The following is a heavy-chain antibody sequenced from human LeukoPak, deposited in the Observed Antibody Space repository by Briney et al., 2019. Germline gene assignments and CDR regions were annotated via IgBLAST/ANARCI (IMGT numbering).Heavy chain of an antibody. CDR1: GFTFSSYG. CDR2: IRYDGSNK. D-gene: IGHD3-22*01. J-gene: IGHJ3*02. V-gene: IGHV3-30*02. Sequence: GSLRLSCAASGFTFSSYGMHWVRQAPGKGLEWVAFIRYDGSNKYYADSVKGRFTISRDNSKNTLYLQMNSLRAEDTAVYYCAKESITMIVVEAFDIWGQGTMVTVSS. CDR3: AKESITMIVVEAFDI.